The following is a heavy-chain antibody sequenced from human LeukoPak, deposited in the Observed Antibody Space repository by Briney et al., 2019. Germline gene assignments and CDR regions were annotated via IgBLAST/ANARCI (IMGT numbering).Heavy chain of an antibody. J-gene: IGHJ4*02. CDR2: ISGSGGST. CDR1: GFTFTSYA. D-gene: IGHD3/OR15-3a*01. CDR3: AKDVRWAGYSGGYFDN. V-gene: IGHV3-23*01. Sequence: GGSLRLSCGASGFTFTSYAMSWVRQAPGKGLEWVSAISGSGGSTYYADSVKGRFTISRDNSKNTLYLQMNSLRAEDTAVYYCAKDVRWAGYSGGYFDNWGQGTLVAVSS.